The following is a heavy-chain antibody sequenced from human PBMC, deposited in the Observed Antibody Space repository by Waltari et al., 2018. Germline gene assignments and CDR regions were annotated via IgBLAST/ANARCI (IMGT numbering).Heavy chain of an antibody. V-gene: IGHV4-38-2*02. J-gene: IGHJ5*02. CDR3: AREARAYCGGDCHNWFDP. Sequence: QVQLQESGPGLVKPSETLSLTCTVSGYSISSGYYWGGIRLHQGKGLAWIGSIYHSGSTYYNPSLKSLVTISVDTSKNQFSLKLSSVTAADTAVYYCAREARAYCGGDCHNWFDPWGQGTLVTVSS. CDR1: GYSISSGYY. D-gene: IGHD2-21*01. CDR2: IYHSGST.